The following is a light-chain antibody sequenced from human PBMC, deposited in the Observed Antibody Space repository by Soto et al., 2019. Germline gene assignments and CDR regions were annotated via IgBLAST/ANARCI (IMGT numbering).Light chain of an antibody. Sequence: EIVLTQSPGTLSLSPGERATLSCRASQGVSGSYLAWYQQKPGQAPRLVIYGASSRATGIPNRFSGSESGTDFTLTISRLEPEDFAVYYCQHYGSSPRTFGQGTKVEIK. V-gene: IGKV3-20*01. CDR1: QGVSGSY. CDR2: GAS. CDR3: QHYGSSPRT. J-gene: IGKJ1*01.